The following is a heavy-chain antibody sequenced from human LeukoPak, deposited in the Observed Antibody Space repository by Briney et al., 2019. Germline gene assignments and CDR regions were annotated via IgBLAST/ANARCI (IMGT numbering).Heavy chain of an antibody. J-gene: IGHJ4*02. CDR3: AMGYSYDDY. CDR2: IDPSDSYT. V-gene: IGHV5-10-1*01. D-gene: IGHD5-18*01. Sequence: GESLKISCKGSGYSFTSYWISWVRQMPGKGLEWMGRIDPSDSYTTYSTSFQGHVTISADKSISTAYLQWSSLKAAYTAMYYCAMGYSYDDYWGQGTLVTVSS. CDR1: GYSFTSYW.